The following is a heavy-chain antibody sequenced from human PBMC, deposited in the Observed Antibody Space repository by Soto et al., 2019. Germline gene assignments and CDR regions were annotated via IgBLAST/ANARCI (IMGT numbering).Heavy chain of an antibody. CDR1: GFTFSSYG. Sequence: GGSLRLSCAASGFTFSSYGMHWVRQAPGKGLEWVAVISYDGSNKYYADSVKGRFTISRDNPKNTLYLQMNSLRAEDTAVYYCAVVEQYYYYGMDVWGQGTTVTVSS. D-gene: IGHD2-15*01. CDR3: AVVEQYYYYGMDV. CDR2: ISYDGSNK. J-gene: IGHJ6*02. V-gene: IGHV3-30*03.